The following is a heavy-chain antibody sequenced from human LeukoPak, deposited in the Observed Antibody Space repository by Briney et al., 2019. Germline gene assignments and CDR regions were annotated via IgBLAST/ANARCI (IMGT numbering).Heavy chain of an antibody. J-gene: IGHJ4*02. Sequence: GGSLRLSCAASGLTFSSYAMGWVRQAPGKGLEWVSAISGSGSNIYYADSVKGRFTISRDNSKNTVYLQMNSLRAEDTAVYYCARGRMTVLYYFDYWGQGTLVTVSS. D-gene: IGHD2/OR15-2a*01. V-gene: IGHV3-23*01. CDR1: GLTFSSYA. CDR3: ARGRMTVLYYFDY. CDR2: ISGSGSNI.